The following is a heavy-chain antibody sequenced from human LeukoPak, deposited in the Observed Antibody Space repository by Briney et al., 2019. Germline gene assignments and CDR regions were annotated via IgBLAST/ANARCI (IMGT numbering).Heavy chain of an antibody. D-gene: IGHD1-26*01. V-gene: IGHV4-4*09. Sequence: SETLPLTCTVSGGSISGHYWSWIRQSPGKGLEWIGYIDPTGLTSYNPSLNSRVTISEDTSKNQFSLKVRSVTTADTAVYFCARQTPYSGNHYFDYWGQGTLVTVSS. CDR2: IDPTGLT. J-gene: IGHJ4*02. CDR1: GGSISGHY. CDR3: ARQTPYSGNHYFDY.